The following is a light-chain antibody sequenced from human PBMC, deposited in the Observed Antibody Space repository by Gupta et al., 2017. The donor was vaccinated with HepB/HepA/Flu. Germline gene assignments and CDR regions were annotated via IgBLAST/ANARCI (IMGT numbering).Light chain of an antibody. CDR3: ATWDDNLNGPV. V-gene: IGLV1-44*01. J-gene: IGLJ2*01. Sequence: QSVLTQPPSASGTPGQRVTISCSGRTSNIGDNPVNWYHQVPGTAPKLRMYGDNQRPSGVPDRVSGSKSGTSASLAIRGLLPEDEAVYYCATWDDNLNGPVCGGGTKLT. CDR2: GDN. CDR1: TSNIGDNP.